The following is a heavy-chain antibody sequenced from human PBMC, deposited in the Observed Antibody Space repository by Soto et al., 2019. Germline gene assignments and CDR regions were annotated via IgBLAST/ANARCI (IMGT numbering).Heavy chain of an antibody. CDR3: ARSTVAGTYYGMDV. J-gene: IGHJ6*02. V-gene: IGHV2-70*01. CDR2: IDWDDDK. D-gene: IGHD6-13*01. CDR1: GFSLITSGMF. Sequence: SGPTLVNPTQTLTLTCTFSGFSLITSGMFVSWIRQPPGKALEWLALIDWDDDKYYSTSLKTRLTISKDTSKNQVVLTMTNMDPVDTATYYCARSTVAGTYYGMDVWGQGTTVTVSS.